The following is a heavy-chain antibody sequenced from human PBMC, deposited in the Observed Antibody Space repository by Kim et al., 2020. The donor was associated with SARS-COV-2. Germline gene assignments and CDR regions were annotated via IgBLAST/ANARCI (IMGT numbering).Heavy chain of an antibody. V-gene: IGHV3-23*01. D-gene: IGHD6-6*01. Sequence: ADSEKGRFRFTRAKAKNTLYLQMNSMRAEDAAVYDCAKAHGSSMGTFDYWGQGTLVTVSS. CDR3: AKAHGSSMGTFDY. J-gene: IGHJ4*02.